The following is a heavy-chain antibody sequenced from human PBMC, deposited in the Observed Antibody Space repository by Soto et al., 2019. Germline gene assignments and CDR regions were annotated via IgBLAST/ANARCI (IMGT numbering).Heavy chain of an antibody. CDR3: ARLRSGWYSGHNWFDP. Sequence: PSETLSLTCTVSGDSISSTTYYWAWIRKPPGKGLEWIGNIYFSGTTSYNSSLKSRVTMSIETSKNQVSLKLNSVSAADTAFYYCARLRSGWYSGHNWFDPWGQGILVTVSS. V-gene: IGHV4-39*01. D-gene: IGHD6-19*01. J-gene: IGHJ5*02. CDR1: GDSISSTTYY. CDR2: IYFSGTT.